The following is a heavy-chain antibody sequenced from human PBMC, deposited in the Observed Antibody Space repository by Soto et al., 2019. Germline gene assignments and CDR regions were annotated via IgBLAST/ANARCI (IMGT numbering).Heavy chain of an antibody. J-gene: IGHJ5*02. CDR2: ISAYNGNT. CDR1: GYTFTSYG. CDR3: ARSSGSAYWFDP. V-gene: IGHV1-18*01. Sequence: QVQLVQSGAEVKKPGASVKVSCKASGYTFTSYGISWVRQAPGQGLEWMGWISAYNGNTNYAQKLQGRVTMPTDTSTSTASMELRSRRSDDTAVYYCARSSGSAYWFDPWGQGTLVTVSS. D-gene: IGHD6-6*01.